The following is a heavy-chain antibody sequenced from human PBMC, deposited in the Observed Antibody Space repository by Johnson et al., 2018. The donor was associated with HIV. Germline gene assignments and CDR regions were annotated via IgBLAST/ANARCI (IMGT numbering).Heavy chain of an antibody. CDR3: AKGGIATRFFDI. V-gene: IGHV3-30*18. CDR2: ISYDGNNK. Sequence: QVQLVESGGGVVQPGRSLRLSCAASGFTFSSYGMLWVRQAPGKGLEWVAVISYDGNNKYYADSVKGRFIISRDNSKNTLYLQMNSLRAEDTALYYCAKGGIATRFFDIWGQGTMVTVSS. CDR1: GFTFSSYG. D-gene: IGHD6-6*01. J-gene: IGHJ3*02.